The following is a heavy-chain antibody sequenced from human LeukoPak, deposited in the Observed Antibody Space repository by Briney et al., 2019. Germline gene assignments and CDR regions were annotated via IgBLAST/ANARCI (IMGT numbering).Heavy chain of an antibody. Sequence: PGGSLRLSCAASGFTFSGFSMSWVRQSPTKGREWVANIKQDGGEKYYVDSVKGRFTISRDNAKNSLSLQMNNLRVEDTAVYYCARAGSHWHYVYWGQGTVVTVSS. V-gene: IGHV3-7*01. D-gene: IGHD3-10*01. J-gene: IGHJ4*02. CDR2: IKQDGGEK. CDR1: GFTFSGFS. CDR3: ARAGSHWHYVY.